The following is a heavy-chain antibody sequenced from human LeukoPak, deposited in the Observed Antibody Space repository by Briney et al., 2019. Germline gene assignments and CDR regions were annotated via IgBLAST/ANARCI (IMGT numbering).Heavy chain of an antibody. CDR2: IHHSGST. CDR1: GYSISRGYH. J-gene: IGHJ4*02. V-gene: IGHV4-38-2*01. Sequence: SETLSLTCAVSGYSISRGYHWDWIRQPPGKGLEWIGSIHHSGSTYYNPSLKSRVTISVDTSKNQFSLKLSSVTAADTAVYYCARIDWNPDYWGQGTLVTVSS. D-gene: IGHD1-1*01. CDR3: ARIDWNPDY.